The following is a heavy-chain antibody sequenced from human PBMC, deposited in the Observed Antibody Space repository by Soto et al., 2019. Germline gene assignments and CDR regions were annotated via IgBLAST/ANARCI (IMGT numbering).Heavy chain of an antibody. CDR3: ASLEWESSGYADY. Sequence: GGSLRLSCAASGFTFGSNWMSWVRQAPGKGLEWVANIKRDGSEKYYVDSVKGQFTISRDNAKNTLYLQMNSLRADDTAVYYCASLEWESSGYADYWGQGTQVTVSS. D-gene: IGHD5-12*01. V-gene: IGHV3-7*03. CDR1: GFTFGSNW. J-gene: IGHJ4*02. CDR2: IKRDGSEK.